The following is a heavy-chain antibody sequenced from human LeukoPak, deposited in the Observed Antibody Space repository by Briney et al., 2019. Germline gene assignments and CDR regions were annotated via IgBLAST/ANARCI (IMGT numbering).Heavy chain of an antibody. D-gene: IGHD5-24*01. CDR1: GGSITGYY. CDR3: ARIEMATTNWFDP. Sequence: SETLSLTCTVSGGSITGYYWSWIRQPAGKGLEWIGRIYTSGSTNYNPSLKSRVTISVDTSKNQFSLKLSSVTAADTAVYYCARIEMATTNWFDPWAREPWSPSPQ. CDR2: IYTSGST. V-gene: IGHV4-4*07. J-gene: IGHJ5*02.